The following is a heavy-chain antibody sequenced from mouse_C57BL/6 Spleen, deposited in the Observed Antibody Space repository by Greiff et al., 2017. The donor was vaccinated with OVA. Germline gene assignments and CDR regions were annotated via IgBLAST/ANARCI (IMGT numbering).Heavy chain of an antibody. V-gene: IGHV1-12*01. CDR3: ARRGGLYYGYGEDAMDY. Sequence: LQQSGAELVRPGASVKMSCKASGYTFTSYNMHWVKQTPRQGLEWIGAIYPGNGDTSYNQKFKGKATLTVDKSSSTAYMQLSSLTSEDSAVYFCARRGGLYYGYGEDAMDYWGQGTSVTVSS. D-gene: IGHD2-2*01. J-gene: IGHJ4*01. CDR1: GYTFTSYN. CDR2: IYPGNGDT.